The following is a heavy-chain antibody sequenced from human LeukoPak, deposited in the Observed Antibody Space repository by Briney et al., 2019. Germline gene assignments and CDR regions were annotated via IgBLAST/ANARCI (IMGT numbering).Heavy chain of an antibody. CDR2: ICPGDSDT. D-gene: IGHD3-10*01. CDR3: ARRPITMVRGVPGWFDP. CDR1: GNSFSNYW. Sequence: GESLKISCKGSGNSFSNYWIGWVRQLPGRGLEWMGIICPGDSDTRYNPSFQGQVTISADKSISTAYLQWSSLKASDTAMYYCARRPITMVRGVPGWFDPWGQGTLVTVSS. V-gene: IGHV5-51*01. J-gene: IGHJ5*02.